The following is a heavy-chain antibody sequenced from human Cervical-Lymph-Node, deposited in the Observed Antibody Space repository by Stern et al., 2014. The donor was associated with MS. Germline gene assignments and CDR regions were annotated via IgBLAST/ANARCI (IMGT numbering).Heavy chain of an antibody. V-gene: IGHV4-39*01. CDR3: ARWAYSSGWYNWFDP. J-gene: IGHJ5*02. CDR2: IYYSGIP. CDR1: GDSISSSSYY. Sequence: QLQLQESGPGLVKPSETLSLTCTVSGDSISSSSYYWGWIRQPPGKGLEWIGGIYYSGIPYYTPSLKGRVTISVAPSKNHFSLKLSSVTAADTAVYYCARWAYSSGWYNWFDPWGQGTLVTVSS. D-gene: IGHD3-22*01.